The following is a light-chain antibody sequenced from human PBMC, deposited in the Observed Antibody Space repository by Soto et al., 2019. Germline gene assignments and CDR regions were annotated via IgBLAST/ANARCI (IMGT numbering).Light chain of an antibody. J-gene: IGKJ5*01. Sequence: DIQLTQSPSFLSASVGDRVTITCRASQGISNYLAWYQQKPGKAPKLLIYGASTLQSGVPSRFSGSGSGTDYTLTISSLQPEDFATYYCQQSYRTPTFGQGTRLEI. CDR2: GAS. CDR1: QGISNY. V-gene: IGKV1-39*01. CDR3: QQSYRTPT.